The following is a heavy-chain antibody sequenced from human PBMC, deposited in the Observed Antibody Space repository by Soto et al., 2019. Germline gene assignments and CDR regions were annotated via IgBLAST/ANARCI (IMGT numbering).Heavy chain of an antibody. CDR3: ARHGDDLYLGMDV. CDR2: ISYTGST. CDR1: GGSISSYY. Sequence: QVQLQESGPGLVKPSETLSLTCTVSGGSISSYYWSWIRQSPGKGLEWIGYISYTGSTDYNPSLKSRGTISLDTSKKQFSLKVNSVTVADTAVYYCARHGDDLYLGMDVWGQGTTVTVSS. V-gene: IGHV4-59*08. J-gene: IGHJ6*02.